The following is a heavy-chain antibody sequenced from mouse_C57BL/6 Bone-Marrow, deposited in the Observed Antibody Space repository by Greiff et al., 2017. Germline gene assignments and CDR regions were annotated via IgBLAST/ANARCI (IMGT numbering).Heavy chain of an antibody. CDR3: TTYYYGSSSADY. CDR1: GFNIKDDY. D-gene: IGHD1-1*01. Sequence: VQLQQSGPELVRPGASVKLSCTASGFNIKDDYMHWVKQRPEQGLEWIGWIDPENGDTEYASKFQGKATITADTSSNTAYLQLSSLTSEDTAVYYCTTYYYGSSSADYWGQGTTLTVSS. J-gene: IGHJ2*01. CDR2: IDPENGDT. V-gene: IGHV14-4*01.